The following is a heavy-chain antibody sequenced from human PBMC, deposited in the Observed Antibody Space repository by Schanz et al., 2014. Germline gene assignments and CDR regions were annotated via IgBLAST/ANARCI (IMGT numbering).Heavy chain of an antibody. J-gene: IGHJ5*02. D-gene: IGHD5-12*01. CDR1: GFTLSSYA. CDR3: AKDMNREATAPES. V-gene: IGHV3-23*04. Sequence: DVQLAESGGGLVQPGGSLRLSCAASGFTLSSYALSWVRQSPGKGLEWVSAINTADTTYYADSVKGRFTVSRDNSKNTVYLHMKRLRDEDKDVYYCAKDMNREATAPESWGQGTLVVVSS. CDR2: INTADTT.